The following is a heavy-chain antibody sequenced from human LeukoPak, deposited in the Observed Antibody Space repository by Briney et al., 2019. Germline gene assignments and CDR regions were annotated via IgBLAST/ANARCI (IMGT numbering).Heavy chain of an antibody. J-gene: IGHJ4*02. CDR2: MNPNSGNT. CDR3: ARAFGSRPSDY. CDR1: GYTFTSYD. D-gene: IGHD2-2*01. V-gene: IGHV1-8*03. Sequence: ASVKVSCKASGYTFTSYDINWVRRATGQGPEWMGWMNPNSGNTGYAQKFQGRVTITRNTSISTAYMELSSLRSEDTAVYYCARAFGSRPSDYWGQGTLLTVSS.